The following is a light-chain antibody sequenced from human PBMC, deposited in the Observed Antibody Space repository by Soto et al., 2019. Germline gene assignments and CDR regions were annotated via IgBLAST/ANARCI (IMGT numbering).Light chain of an antibody. CDR2: DVS. J-gene: IGLJ2*01. V-gene: IGLV2-11*02. CDR1: SSDVGGYNY. CDR3: CSYAGSYTFVV. Sequence: QSALTQPRSVSGSPGQSVTISCTGTSSDVGGYNYVSWYQQHPCKAPKLILYDVSKRPSGVPDRFSGSKSGNPASLTISGLQAEYEADYYCCSYAGSYTFVVFGGGTKLTVL.